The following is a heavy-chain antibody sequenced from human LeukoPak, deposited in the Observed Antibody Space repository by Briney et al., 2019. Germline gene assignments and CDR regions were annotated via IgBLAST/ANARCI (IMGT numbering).Heavy chain of an antibody. V-gene: IGHV3-23*01. J-gene: IGHJ6*02. CDR1: GFTFSSYS. CDR2: ITGSGGNT. Sequence: GSLILSCAASGFTFSSYSMSWVRQAPGMGLEWVSVITGSGGNTYYADSVKGRFTISKDNSKNTVYLQMSSLRVDDTAVYYCAKAASSSWPSYYYGMDVWGQGTTVTVSS. CDR3: AKAASSSWPSYYYGMDV. D-gene: IGHD6-13*01.